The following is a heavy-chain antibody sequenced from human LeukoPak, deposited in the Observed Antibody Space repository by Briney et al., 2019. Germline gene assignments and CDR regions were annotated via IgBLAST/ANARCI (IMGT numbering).Heavy chain of an antibody. V-gene: IGHV1-2*02. CDR3: ARDSGGGYFYGSSIYCAEYFQH. D-gene: IGHD3-22*01. CDR1: GYTFTAHY. CDR2: INPNSGGT. J-gene: IGHJ1*01. Sequence: GASVKVSCKASGYTFTAHYIHWVRQAPGQGLEWTEWINPNSGGTNYAQKFQGRVTMTWDTSTKTAYMELSRLRSDDTAVYYCARDSGGGYFYGSSIYCAEYFQHWGQGTLVTVSS.